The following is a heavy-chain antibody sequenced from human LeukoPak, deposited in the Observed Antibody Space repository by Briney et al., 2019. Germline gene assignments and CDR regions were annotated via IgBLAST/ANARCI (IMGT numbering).Heavy chain of an antibody. J-gene: IGHJ4*02. CDR1: GFTFSNYF. D-gene: IGHD6-6*01. CDR2: ISSSGSTV. Sequence: GGSLRLSCAASGFTFSNYFMNWIRQAPGKGLEWISYISSSGSTVYYADSVKGRFTMSRDNARNSLFLQMNSLRAEDTAVYYCARVWISSYTLIDYWGQGTLVTVSS. V-gene: IGHV3-11*04. CDR3: ARVWISSYTLIDY.